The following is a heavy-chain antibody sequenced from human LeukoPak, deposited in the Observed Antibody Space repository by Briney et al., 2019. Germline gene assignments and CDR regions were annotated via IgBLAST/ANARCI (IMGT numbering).Heavy chain of an antibody. J-gene: IGHJ4*02. CDR2: IYPGDSDT. CDR1: GYSFTSYW. Sequence: GESLKISCKGSGYSFTSYWIGWGRQMPGKGLEWMGIIYPGDSDTRYSPSFQGQVTISADKSISTAYLQWSSLKASDTAMYYCARVGYCSSTSCLTPPFCDYWGQGTLVTVSS. V-gene: IGHV5-51*01. CDR3: ARVGYCSSTSCLTPPFCDY. D-gene: IGHD2-2*01.